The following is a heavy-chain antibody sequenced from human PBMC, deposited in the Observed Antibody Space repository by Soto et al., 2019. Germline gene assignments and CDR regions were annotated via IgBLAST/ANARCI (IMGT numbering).Heavy chain of an antibody. J-gene: IGHJ4*02. V-gene: IGHV3-23*01. CDR2: IGTSASIT. Sequence: EVQLLESGGNLVQPGGSLRLSCAASGFTFSSFAMSWVRQAPGKGLEWVSVIGTSASITAYADSVRGRFTISRDNSKNTLYLQMNSLRAEDTAVYYWVARGSGWYHWGGQGTLVTVSS. CDR3: VARGSGWYHW. D-gene: IGHD6-19*01. CDR1: GFTFSSFA.